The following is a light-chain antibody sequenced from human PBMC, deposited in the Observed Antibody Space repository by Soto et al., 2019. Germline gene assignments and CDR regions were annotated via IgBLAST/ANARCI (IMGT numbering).Light chain of an antibody. V-gene: IGLV2-14*03. CDR3: SSYTISTTYV. CDR2: DVT. CDR1: SNDVGLYNY. Sequence: VLTQPASVSGSPGQSITISCTGTSNDVGLYNYVSWYQQHPGKAPKLMIYDVTERPSGVSNRFSGSKSGNTASLTISGLQAEDEGDYYCSSYTISTTYVFGTGTKVTVL. J-gene: IGLJ1*01.